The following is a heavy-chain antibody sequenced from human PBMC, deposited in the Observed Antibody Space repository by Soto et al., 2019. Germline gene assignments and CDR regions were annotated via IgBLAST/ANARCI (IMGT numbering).Heavy chain of an antibody. CDR1: GGSISSNNW. CDR3: ARVAAAGTYFDY. D-gene: IGHD6-13*01. Sequence: QVQLQESGPGLVKPSGTLSLTCAVSGGSISSNNWWSWVRQPPGKGLEWIGEIYHSGSTNYNPSLKSRVTLSVDKSKNQFSLKLSSVTAADTAVYSCARVAAAGTYFDYWGQGTLVTVSS. J-gene: IGHJ4*02. V-gene: IGHV4-4*02. CDR2: IYHSGST.